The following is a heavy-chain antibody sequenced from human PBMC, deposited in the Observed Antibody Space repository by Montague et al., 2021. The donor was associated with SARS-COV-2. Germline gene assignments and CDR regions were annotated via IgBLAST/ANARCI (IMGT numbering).Heavy chain of an antibody. CDR3: ARTHYDILPGYYYDMDV. CDR1: GFSLSTSGMC. CDR2: IDWDDDK. D-gene: IGHD3-9*01. Sequence: PALVKPTQTLTLTCTFSGFSLSTSGMCVSWIRQPPGKAQEWLARIDWDDDKYYSTSLETRLTISKDTSKNQVVLTMTNMDPVDTATYYCARTHYDILPGYYYDMDVWGQGTTVTVSS. J-gene: IGHJ6*02. V-gene: IGHV2-70*11.